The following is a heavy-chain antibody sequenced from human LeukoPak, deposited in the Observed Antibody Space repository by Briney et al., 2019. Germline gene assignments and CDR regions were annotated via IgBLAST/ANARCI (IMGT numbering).Heavy chain of an antibody. CDR1: GYTFTSYD. Sequence: GASVKVSCKASGYTFTSYDINWVRQATGQGLEWMGWMNPNSGNTGYAQKFQGRVTMTRNTSISTAYMELSSVTAADTAVYYCARIYCGGDCYLEGGYFDYWGQGTLVTVSS. J-gene: IGHJ4*02. CDR3: ARIYCGGDCYLEGGYFDY. D-gene: IGHD2-21*02. CDR2: MNPNSGNT. V-gene: IGHV1-8*01.